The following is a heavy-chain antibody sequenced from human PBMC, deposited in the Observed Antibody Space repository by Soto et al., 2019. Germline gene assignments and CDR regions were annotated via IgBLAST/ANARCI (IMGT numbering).Heavy chain of an antibody. V-gene: IGHV3-30*03. CDR3: VSDRGYGHASVPYS. CDR1: GFAFSSYG. J-gene: IGHJ4*02. CDR2: ISYDGSLQ. Sequence: QAQQVESGGGVVQPGRSLRLSCAASGFAFSSYGMHWVRQAPGTGLEWVAVISYDGSLQHYADSVKGRFTISRDNSKNMLLLQISSLRAEDTAVYYCVSDRGYGHASVPYSWGQGTLVSVSS. D-gene: IGHD5-18*01.